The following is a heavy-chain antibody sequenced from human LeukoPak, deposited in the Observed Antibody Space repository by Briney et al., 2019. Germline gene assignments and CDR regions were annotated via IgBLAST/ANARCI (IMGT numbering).Heavy chain of an antibody. D-gene: IGHD3-3*01. CDR1: GGSFSGYY. CDR2: INHSGST. CDR3: ARYNYDFWSGYSKWFDP. Sequence: SETLSLTCAVYGGSFSGYYRSWIRQPPGKGLEWIGEINHSGSTNYNPSLKSRVTISVDTSKNQFSLKLSSVTAADTAVYYCARYNYDFWSGYSKWFDPWGQGTLVTVSS. V-gene: IGHV4-34*01. J-gene: IGHJ5*02.